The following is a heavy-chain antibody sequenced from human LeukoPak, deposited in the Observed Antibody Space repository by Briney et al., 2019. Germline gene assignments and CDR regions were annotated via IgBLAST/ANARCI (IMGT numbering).Heavy chain of an antibody. CDR2: IYHRGST. CDR1: GHSISSNYY. Sequence: SETLSLTCDVSGHSISSNYYWGWIRQSPEKGLEWIGSIYHRGSTYYSPSFESRVTISVDTSKNQFSLNLSSVTATDTAKYYCARHLFYXYYYMXVWGKGTTVTVSS. J-gene: IGHJ6*03. V-gene: IGHV4-38-2*01. CDR3: ARHLFYXYYYMXV. D-gene: IGHD2/OR15-2a*01.